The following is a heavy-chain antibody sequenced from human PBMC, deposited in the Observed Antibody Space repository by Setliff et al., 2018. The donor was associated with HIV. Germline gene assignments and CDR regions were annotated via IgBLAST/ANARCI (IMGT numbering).Heavy chain of an antibody. CDR1: GYTLTVLS. Sequence: ASVKVSCKVSGYTLTVLSIHWVRQAPGKGLEWMGGFDPEYDKTFYAQKFQGRVTMSEDTSTDTAYMELTSLRSEDTAVYYCATRAYDSSGYLRSRVSGAAFDIWGQGTMVTVSS. V-gene: IGHV1-24*01. J-gene: IGHJ3*02. CDR3: ATRAYDSSGYLRSRVSGAAFDI. CDR2: FDPEYDKT. D-gene: IGHD3-22*01.